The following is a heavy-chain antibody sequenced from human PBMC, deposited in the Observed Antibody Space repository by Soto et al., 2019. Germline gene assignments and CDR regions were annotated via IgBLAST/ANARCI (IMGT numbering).Heavy chain of an antibody. CDR3: VAQATRGYSDYDSVY. CDR1: GFTFDDFA. D-gene: IGHD5-12*01. V-gene: IGHV3-9*01. Sequence: PGGSLRLSCAASGFTFDDFAMHWVRQAPGKGLEWVSGISWNSGTIVYVDSVKGRFTISRDNAKNSLYLQMNSLRSEDTAFYYCVAQATRGYSDYDSVYWGLGTMVTVSS. CDR2: ISWNSGTI. J-gene: IGHJ4*02.